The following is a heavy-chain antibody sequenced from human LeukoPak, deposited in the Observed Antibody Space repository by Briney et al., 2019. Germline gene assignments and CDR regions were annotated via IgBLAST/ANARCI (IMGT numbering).Heavy chain of an antibody. J-gene: IGHJ4*02. CDR1: GGTFSSYA. Sequence: ASVKVSCKASGGTFSSYAISWVRQAPGQGLEWMGGIIPIFGTANYAQKFQGRVTITADEFTSTAYMELSSLRSEDTAVYYCARLTYYYGSGSYFYFDYWGQGTLVTVSS. D-gene: IGHD3-10*01. V-gene: IGHV1-69*13. CDR2: IIPIFGTA. CDR3: ARLTYYYGSGSYFYFDY.